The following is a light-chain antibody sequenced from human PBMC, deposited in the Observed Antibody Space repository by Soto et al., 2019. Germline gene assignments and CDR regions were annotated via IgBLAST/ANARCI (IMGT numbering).Light chain of an antibody. Sequence: EIVLTQSPLSLPVPPGEPASISCRSGQSLLHSNGNNYLDWYVQKPGQSPQLLIYMGSNRASGGPDGISGSGSGTDFTLEISRVEAEDVGVYYCMQVLQTPYTFGQGTKVEIK. CDR1: QSLLHSNGNNY. CDR2: MGS. J-gene: IGKJ2*01. CDR3: MQVLQTPYT. V-gene: IGKV2-28*01.